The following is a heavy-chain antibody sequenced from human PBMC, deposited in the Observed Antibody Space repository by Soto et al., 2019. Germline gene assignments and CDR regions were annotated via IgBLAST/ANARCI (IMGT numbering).Heavy chain of an antibody. CDR3: ARRGYSNYFDY. J-gene: IGHJ4*02. V-gene: IGHV5-51*01. CDR1: GYSFTSYW. Sequence: PGESLKISCMGSGYSFTSYWIGWVRQMPGKGLEWMGIIYPGDSDTRYSPSFQSQVTISADKSISTAYLQWSSLKDSDTAMYYCARRGYSNYFDYRGKGTLVTVSS. D-gene: IGHD5-18*01. CDR2: IYPGDSDT.